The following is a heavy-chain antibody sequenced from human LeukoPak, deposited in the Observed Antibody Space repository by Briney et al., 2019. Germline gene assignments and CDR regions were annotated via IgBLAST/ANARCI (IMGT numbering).Heavy chain of an antibody. CDR1: GGSISNYY. CDR3: ARGPPYSSSWFGYFDY. V-gene: IGHV4-59*01. Sequence: SETLSLTCTVSGGSISNYYWSWIRQPPGKGLEWIAYIDYSGSTNYNPSLKSRVTISVDTSKNQFSLKLSSVTAADTAVYYCARGPPYSSSWFGYFDYWGQGTLVTVSS. J-gene: IGHJ4*02. CDR2: IDYSGST. D-gene: IGHD6-13*01.